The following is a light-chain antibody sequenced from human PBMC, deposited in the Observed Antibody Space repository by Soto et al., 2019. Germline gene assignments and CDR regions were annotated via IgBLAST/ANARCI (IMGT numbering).Light chain of an antibody. V-gene: IGLV2-8*01. J-gene: IGLJ1*01. Sequence: QSALTLAPSASGSPGQSVTIACAGTSNDVGRFNYVSWYQHHPGKAPKLIIYDVTKRPSGVPDRFSGSKSGNTAYLTVSGLQAEDEADYFCSSFVHGTSYVFGTGTKVTVL. CDR3: SSFVHGTSYV. CDR2: DVT. CDR1: SNDVGRFNY.